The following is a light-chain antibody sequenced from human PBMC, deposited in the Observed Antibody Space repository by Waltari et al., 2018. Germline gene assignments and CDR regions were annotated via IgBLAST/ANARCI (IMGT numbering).Light chain of an antibody. J-gene: IGKJ1*01. Sequence: DIQMTQSPSTLSASVGDRVTLTCRASKSINSWLAWYQQKPGIAHKLLIYKASSLESGVPSMFSGSGSGTEFTLTISSLQPDYLATYYCQQYRTNPWTFGQGTKVEIE. CDR2: KAS. CDR1: KSINSW. CDR3: QQYRTNPWT. V-gene: IGKV1-5*03.